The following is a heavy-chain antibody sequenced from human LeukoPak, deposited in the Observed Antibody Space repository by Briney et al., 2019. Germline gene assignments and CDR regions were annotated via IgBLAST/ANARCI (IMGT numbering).Heavy chain of an antibody. D-gene: IGHD6-6*01. V-gene: IGHV6-1*01. CDR3: ARAGQFIAARPITFDY. CDR1: GDSVSSNSAA. J-gene: IGHJ4*02. Sequence: SQTLSLTCAISGDSVSSNSAAWNWIRQSPSRGLEWVGRTYYRSKWYNDYAVSVKSRITINPDTSKNQFSLRLSSVTAADTAVYYCARAGQFIAARPITFDYWGQGTLVTVSS. CDR2: TYYRSKWYN.